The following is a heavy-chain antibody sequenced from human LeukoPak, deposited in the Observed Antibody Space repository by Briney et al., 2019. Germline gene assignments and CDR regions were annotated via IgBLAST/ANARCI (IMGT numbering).Heavy chain of an antibody. D-gene: IGHD6-19*01. V-gene: IGHV3-11*04. CDR3: ARDKGTGWYFLY. CDR2: ISSSGGTI. J-gene: IGHJ4*02. CDR1: GFTFSDYY. Sequence: PGGSLRLSCAASGFTFSDYYISWIRQAPGKGLEWVSYISSSGGTIYYADSVKGRFTISRDNAKNSLYLQMNSLRAEDTAVYYCARDKGTGWYFLYWGQGTLVTVPS.